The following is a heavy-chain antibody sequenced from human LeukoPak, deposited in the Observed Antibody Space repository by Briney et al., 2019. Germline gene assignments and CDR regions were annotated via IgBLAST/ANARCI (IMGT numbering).Heavy chain of an antibody. CDR2: ISAYNGNT. J-gene: IGHJ5*02. CDR1: GYTFTGYY. Sequence: ASVKVSCKASGYTFTGYYMHWVRQAPGQGLEWMGWISAYNGNTNYAQKLQGRVTMTTDTSTSTAYMELRSLRSDDTAVYYCARDMGRYDFWSGYFDPWGQGTLVTVSS. D-gene: IGHD3-3*01. V-gene: IGHV1-18*04. CDR3: ARDMGRYDFWSGYFDP.